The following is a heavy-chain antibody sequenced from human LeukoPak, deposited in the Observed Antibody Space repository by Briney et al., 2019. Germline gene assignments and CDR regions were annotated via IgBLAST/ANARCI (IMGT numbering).Heavy chain of an antibody. V-gene: IGHV4-4*07. CDR3: ARGTTAAAGIFDC. CDR2: IYSSGST. Sequence: SETLSLTCSVSGGSISSYYWSWVRRPAGKGLEWIGRIYSSGSTNYNPSLNSRVTMSVDTSNNQFSLRLTSVTAADTAVYYCARGTTAAAGIFDCWGQGTLVTVSS. CDR1: GGSISSYY. D-gene: IGHD6-13*01. J-gene: IGHJ4*02.